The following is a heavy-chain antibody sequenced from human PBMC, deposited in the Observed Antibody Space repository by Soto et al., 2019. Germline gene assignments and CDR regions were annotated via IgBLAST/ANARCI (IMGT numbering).Heavy chain of an antibody. J-gene: IGHJ4*02. CDR1: GGTFSSYA. Sequence: SVKVSWKASGGTFSSYAISWVRQAPGQGLEWMGGIIPIFGTANYAQKFQGRVTITADESTSTAYMELSSLRSEDTAVYYCARDAYYYDSSSAYWGQGTLVTVSS. CDR2: IIPIFGTA. D-gene: IGHD3-22*01. V-gene: IGHV1-69*13. CDR3: ARDAYYYDSSSAY.